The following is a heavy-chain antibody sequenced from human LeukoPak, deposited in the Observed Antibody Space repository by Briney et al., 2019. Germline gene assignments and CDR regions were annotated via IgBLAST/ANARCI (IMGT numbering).Heavy chain of an antibody. CDR3: ARDPYGGNSSFLYY. Sequence: SETLSLTCTLSGGSIILGAYYWSWIRQHPGKGLEWIGYIYDSANSYYNPSLKSRVTISVDTSTNLCSLKLTSVTAADTAVYYCARDPYGGNSSFLYYWGQGTLVTVSS. CDR2: IYDSANS. CDR1: GGSIILGAYY. D-gene: IGHD4-23*01. V-gene: IGHV4-31*03. J-gene: IGHJ4*02.